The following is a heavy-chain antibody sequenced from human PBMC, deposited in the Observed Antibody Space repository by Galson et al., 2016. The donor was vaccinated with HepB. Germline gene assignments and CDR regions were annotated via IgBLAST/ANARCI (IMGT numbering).Heavy chain of an antibody. CDR3: ARPFYDGRFDL. CDR1: GGSMNSYF. CDR2: IYYGGST. V-gene: IGHV4-59*01. D-gene: IGHD5/OR15-5a*01. J-gene: IGHJ4*02. Sequence: LSLTCSVSGGSMNSYFCSWIRQPPGKGLEWIGYIYYGGSTMYNPSLESRVTISVDSSKNQFSLTLTSVTAADTAVYYCARPFYDGRFDLWGRGALVTVSS.